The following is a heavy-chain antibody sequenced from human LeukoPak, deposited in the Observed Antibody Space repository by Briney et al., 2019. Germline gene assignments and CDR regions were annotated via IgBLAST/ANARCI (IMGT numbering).Heavy chain of an antibody. CDR1: GYTFTSYD. CDR3: ARVQINYCSGGSCYGGYYYYYMDV. V-gene: IGHV1-69*05. Sequence: ASVKVSCKASGYTFTSYDINWVRQATGQGLEWMGGIIPIFGTANYAQKFQGRVTITTDESTSTAYMELSSLRSEDTAVYYCARVQINYCSGGSCYGGYYYYYMDVWGKGTTVTVSS. D-gene: IGHD2-15*01. CDR2: IIPIFGTA. J-gene: IGHJ6*03.